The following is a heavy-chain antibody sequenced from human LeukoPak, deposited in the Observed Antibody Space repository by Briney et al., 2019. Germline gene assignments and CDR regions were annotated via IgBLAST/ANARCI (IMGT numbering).Heavy chain of an antibody. CDR2: IYPGDSDT. D-gene: IGHD1-26*01. Sequence: PGESLKISCKGSGYSFTTYWIAWVRQMPGKGLEWMGVIYPGDSDTRYSPSFQSQVTLSADKSISTAYLQWSSLKASDTAIYYCARALVGAATLSYWGQGTLVTVSS. CDR3: ARALVGAATLSY. V-gene: IGHV5-51*01. CDR1: GYSFTTYW. J-gene: IGHJ4*02.